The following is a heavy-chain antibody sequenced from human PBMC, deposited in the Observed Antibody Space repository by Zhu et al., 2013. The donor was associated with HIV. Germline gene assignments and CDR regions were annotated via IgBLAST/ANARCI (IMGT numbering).Heavy chain of an antibody. D-gene: IGHD1-26*01. Sequence: VQLQESGPGLVKPSDTLSLTCTVSGGSIKNRNYHWGWIRLAPGRRLEWLGNVNSNGGTNYSPSLKSRVSISVDTSRNQFSLNLTSVTAADTAVYFCARVHLLATWADAHNWFDPWGQGTLVTVSS. V-gene: IGHV4-39*07. CDR3: ARVHLLATWADAHNWFDP. J-gene: IGHJ5*02. CDR1: GGSIKNRNYH. CDR2: VNSNGGT.